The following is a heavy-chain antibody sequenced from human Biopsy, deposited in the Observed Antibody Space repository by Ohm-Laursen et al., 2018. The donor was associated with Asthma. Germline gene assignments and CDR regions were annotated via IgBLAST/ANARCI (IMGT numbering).Heavy chain of an antibody. Sequence: SLRLSCAASGFAVSRDHMFRVRQAPGKGLEWVSVIYSGGTSHTADSVRGRFTISRDYSKNTLYLQMHSLRAEDTAVYYCARGDSSNWSHYYFDYWGKGTLVTASS. CDR3: ARGDSSNWSHYYFDY. V-gene: IGHV3-53*01. J-gene: IGHJ4*02. CDR1: GFAVSRDH. D-gene: IGHD3-22*01. CDR2: IYSGGTS.